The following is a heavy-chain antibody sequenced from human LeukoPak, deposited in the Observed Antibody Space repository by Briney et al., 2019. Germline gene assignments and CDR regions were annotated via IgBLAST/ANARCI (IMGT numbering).Heavy chain of an antibody. J-gene: IGHJ3*02. CDR2: IYYSGST. Sequence: PSETLSLTCTVSGGSISSSSYYWGWIRQPPGKGLEWIGSIYYSGSTYYNPSLKSRVTISVDTSKNQFSLNLTSVTAADTAVYYCARPSWGNYGAIPGEAFDIWGQGTMVTVSS. D-gene: IGHD4/OR15-4a*01. V-gene: IGHV4-39*07. CDR3: ARPSWGNYGAIPGEAFDI. CDR1: GGSISSSSYY.